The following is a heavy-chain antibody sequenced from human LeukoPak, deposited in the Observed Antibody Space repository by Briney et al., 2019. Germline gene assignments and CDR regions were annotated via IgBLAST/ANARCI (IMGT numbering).Heavy chain of an antibody. Sequence: PSETLSLTCTVSGGSISSSSYYWGWVRQPPGKGLAWIGNIFYSGSTNYNPSLKSRVTISVDTSKNQFSLKLSSVTAADTAVYYCARGAPGTPGVASSTGDYWGQGTLVTVSS. V-gene: IGHV4-39*07. J-gene: IGHJ4*02. CDR2: IFYSGST. CDR3: ARGAPGTPGVASSTGDY. D-gene: IGHD1-7*01. CDR1: GGSISSSSYY.